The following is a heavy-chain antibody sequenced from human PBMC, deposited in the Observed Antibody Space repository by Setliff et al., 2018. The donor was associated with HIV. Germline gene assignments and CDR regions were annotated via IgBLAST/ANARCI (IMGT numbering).Heavy chain of an antibody. V-gene: IGHV4-38-2*02. J-gene: IGHJ5*02. CDR1: GYSISSGYY. D-gene: IGHD6-13*01. CDR2: IYHSGFT. CDR3: ARRIIAAAGTWFDP. Sequence: PSETLSLTCTVSGYSISSGYYWGWIRLPPGKGLEWIGDIYHSGFTIYNPSLKSRVTLSLDTSKNQFSLKLSSVTAADTAVYYCARRIIAAAGTWFDPWGQGTLVTV.